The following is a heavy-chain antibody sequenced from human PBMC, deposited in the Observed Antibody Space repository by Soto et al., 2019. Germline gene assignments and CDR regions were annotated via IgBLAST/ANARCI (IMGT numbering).Heavy chain of an antibody. CDR3: ARGYYYGSGRPTPGGMDV. V-gene: IGHV1-18*01. CDR2: ISTYTGNT. J-gene: IGHJ6*02. Sequence: QVHLVQSGAEVKKPGASVKVSCKASGYTFTNYDINWVRQAPGQGLEWMGWISTYTGNTNYAQKLQGRVTMHTDTATSTAYRELRSLRSDETAVYYCARGYYYGSGRPTPGGMDVWGQGTTVTVSS. CDR1: GYTFTNYD. D-gene: IGHD3-10*01.